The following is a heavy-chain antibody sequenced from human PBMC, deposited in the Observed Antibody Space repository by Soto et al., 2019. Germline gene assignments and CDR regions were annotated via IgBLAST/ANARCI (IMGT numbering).Heavy chain of an antibody. D-gene: IGHD6-19*01. CDR1: GFTFSTSV. CDR2: IWFDGSNK. CDR3: ARSMFNSDSCQLTTSSGCAIWYFEL. J-gene: IGHJ2*01. V-gene: IGHV3-33*01. Sequence: QVQLVESGGGVVQPGRSLRLSCAASGFTFSTSVMHWVRQAPGKGLEWVAVIWFDGSNKYYADSVKGRFTISGDNSKKTLYLQMSRLRAEDTALYYCARSMFNSDSCQLTTSSGCAIWYFELWGRGTRVTVSS.